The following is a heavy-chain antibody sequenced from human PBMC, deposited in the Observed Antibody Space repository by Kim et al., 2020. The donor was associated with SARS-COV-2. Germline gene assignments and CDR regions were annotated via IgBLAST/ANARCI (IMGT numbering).Heavy chain of an antibody. D-gene: IGHD6-13*01. CDR3: TSWGAGNY. CDR1: GFTFSNYW. V-gene: IGHV3-7*01. CDR2: IKRDGSEK. Sequence: GGSLRLSCAASGFTFSNYWMSWVRQAPGKGLEWVANIKRDGSEKYYVDSVRGRFTISRDNAKNSLFLQMNSLRGEDTAVYYCTSWGAGNYWGPGTLVTVPS. J-gene: IGHJ4*02.